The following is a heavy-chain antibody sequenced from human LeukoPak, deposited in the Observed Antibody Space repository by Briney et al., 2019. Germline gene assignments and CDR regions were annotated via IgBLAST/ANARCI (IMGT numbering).Heavy chain of an antibody. CDR3: ASCLEPGIAAAGTIHDAFDI. CDR1: GFTFSSYA. V-gene: IGHV3-30-3*01. Sequence: GGSLRLSCAASGFTFSSYAMHWVRQAPGKGLEWGAVISYDGSNKYYADSVKGRFTISRDNSKNTLYLQMNSLRAEDTAVYYCASCLEPGIAAAGTIHDAFDIWGQGTMVTVSS. D-gene: IGHD6-13*01. CDR2: ISYDGSNK. J-gene: IGHJ3*02.